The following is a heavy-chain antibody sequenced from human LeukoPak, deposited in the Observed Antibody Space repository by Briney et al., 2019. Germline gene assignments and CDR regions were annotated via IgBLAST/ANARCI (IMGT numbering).Heavy chain of an antibody. Sequence: ASVKVSCKVSGYTLTELSMHWVRQAPGKGLEWMGGFDPEDGETIYAQKFQGRVTMTEDTSTDTAYMELSSLRSEDTAVYYCARARSCTNGVCYLVFSYFDYWGQGTLVTVSS. D-gene: IGHD2-8*01. CDR2: FDPEDGET. V-gene: IGHV1-24*01. CDR3: ARARSCTNGVCYLVFSYFDY. J-gene: IGHJ4*02. CDR1: GYTLTELS.